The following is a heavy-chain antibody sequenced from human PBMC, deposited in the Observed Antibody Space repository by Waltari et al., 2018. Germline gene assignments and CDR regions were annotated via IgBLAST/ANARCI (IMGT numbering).Heavy chain of an antibody. Sequence: QVQLQQWGAGLLKPSETLSLNCAVYGGSFRGYYWSWIRKPPGKGLEWMGEINHSGSTNYRPSPKSRVSISVDTSKNQFSLKLSSVTAEDTSVYYCARRRGTAYDFWSGYPLETPFDYWGQGTLVTVSS. CDR2: INHSGST. J-gene: IGHJ4*02. V-gene: IGHV4-34*01. CDR1: GGSFRGYY. CDR3: ARRRGTAYDFWSGYPLETPFDY. D-gene: IGHD3-3*01.